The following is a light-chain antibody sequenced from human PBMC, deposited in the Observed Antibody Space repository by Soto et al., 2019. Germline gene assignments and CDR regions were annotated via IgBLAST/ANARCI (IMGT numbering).Light chain of an antibody. CDR2: WAS. Sequence: DIVVTQSPDSLAVSLGERATINCKSSQTVLYSSKNYLAWYQQKPGQPPRLLIYWASTRESGVPDRFSGSGSGTDFTLTISSLQAEDVAVYYCQQSYSAPRTFGQGTKVEIK. CDR3: QQSYSAPRT. J-gene: IGKJ1*01. V-gene: IGKV4-1*01. CDR1: QTVLYSSKNY.